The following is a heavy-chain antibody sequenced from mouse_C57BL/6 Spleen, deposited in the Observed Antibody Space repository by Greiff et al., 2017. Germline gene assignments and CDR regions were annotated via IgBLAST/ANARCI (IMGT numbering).Heavy chain of an antibody. V-gene: IGHV1-62-2*01. CDR3: ARQYGNYEGTRWFAY. CDR2: FYPGSGSI. Sequence: QVHVKPSGAELVKPGASVKLSCKASGYTFTEYTIHWVKQRSGQGLEWIGWFYPGSGSIKYNEKFKDKATLTADKSSSTVYMELSRLTSEDSAVYCWARQYGNYEGTRWFAYWGQGTLVTVSA. CDR1: GYTFTEYT. D-gene: IGHD2-10*02. J-gene: IGHJ3*01.